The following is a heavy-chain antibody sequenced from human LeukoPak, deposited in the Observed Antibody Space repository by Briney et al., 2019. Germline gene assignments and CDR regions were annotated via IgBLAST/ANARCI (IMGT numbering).Heavy chain of an antibody. CDR2: ISWNSGSI. J-gene: IGHJ4*02. Sequence: GGSLRLSCAASGFTFDDYAMHWVRQAPGKGLEWVSGISWNSGSIGYADSVKGRFIISRDNSKNTVYLQMNSLRAEDTAVYYCAKDLKYSGSCRAFDYCGQGTLVTVSS. D-gene: IGHD1-26*01. CDR1: GFTFDDYA. CDR3: AKDLKYSGSCRAFDY. V-gene: IGHV3-9*01.